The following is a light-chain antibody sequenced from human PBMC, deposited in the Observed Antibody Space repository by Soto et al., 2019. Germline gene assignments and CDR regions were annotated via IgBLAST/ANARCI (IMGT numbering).Light chain of an antibody. J-gene: IGLJ2*01. V-gene: IGLV2-14*03. CDR1: SSDIGRYNY. CDR3: SSYTSSSTVV. Sequence: QSALTQPASVSGSPGQSITISCTGTSSDIGRYNYVSWYQQHPGKAPKVMIYDVTSRPSGVSNRFSGSKSGNTASLTISGLQAEDEADYYCSSYTSSSTVVFGGGTKLTVL. CDR2: DVT.